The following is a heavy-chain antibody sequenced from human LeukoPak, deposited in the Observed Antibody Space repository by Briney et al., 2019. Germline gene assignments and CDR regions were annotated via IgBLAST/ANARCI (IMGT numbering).Heavy chain of an antibody. V-gene: IGHV3-66*01. CDR1: GFTVNTYD. CDR3: AKDLNLRGYCDY. J-gene: IGHJ4*02. CDR2: IYGGGNT. Sequence: GGSLRLSCAASGFTVNTYDMSWVRQAPGKGLEWVSIIYGGGNTYYADSMKGKFTISRDNSKNTLYLQMHSLRAEDTAVYYCAKDLNLRGYCDYWGQGTLVTVSS. D-gene: IGHD5-18*01.